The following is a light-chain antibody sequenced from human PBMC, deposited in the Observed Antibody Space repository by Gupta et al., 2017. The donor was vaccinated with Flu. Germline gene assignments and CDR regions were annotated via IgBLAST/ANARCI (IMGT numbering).Light chain of an antibody. CDR1: SGHSDYA. Sequence: QLVLTPSPSASASLGASVKLTCTLSSGHSDYAVAWHQQQPGKGPRYLMKIHNDGSHTKGDDIPDRFSGSASGTERNLILSTLQSEDEADYFCQTWGSGIVVFGGGTKLTVL. J-gene: IGLJ2*01. V-gene: IGLV4-69*02. CDR2: IHNDGSH. CDR3: QTWGSGIVV.